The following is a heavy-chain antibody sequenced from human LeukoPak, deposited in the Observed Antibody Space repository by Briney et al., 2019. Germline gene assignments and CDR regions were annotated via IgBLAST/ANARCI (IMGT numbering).Heavy chain of an antibody. CDR3: AKDICSVGGCYSGDY. D-gene: IGHD2-15*01. J-gene: IGHJ4*02. Sequence: GGSLRLSCAASGFTSSNYATHWVRQAPGKGLEWIAIISYDGSNNNYADSVKGRFTVSRDNSKNTLYLQMNSLRPEDTAVYYCAKDICSVGGCYSGDYWGQGTLVTVSS. CDR2: ISYDGSNN. CDR1: GFTSSNYA. V-gene: IGHV3-30*18.